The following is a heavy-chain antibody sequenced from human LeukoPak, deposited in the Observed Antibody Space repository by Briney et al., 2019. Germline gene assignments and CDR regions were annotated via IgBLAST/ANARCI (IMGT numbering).Heavy chain of an antibody. CDR1: GYTFTNFD. Sequence: ASVKVSCKASGYTFTNFDINWVRQATGQGLEWMGWMNPNTGNAGYAQKFQGRVTITWDASISTACMDLSSLRYEDTAVYYCARVGYSNSYDYWGQGTLVTVSS. V-gene: IGHV1-8*03. CDR2: MNPNTGNA. D-gene: IGHD4-11*01. CDR3: ARVGYSNSYDY. J-gene: IGHJ4*02.